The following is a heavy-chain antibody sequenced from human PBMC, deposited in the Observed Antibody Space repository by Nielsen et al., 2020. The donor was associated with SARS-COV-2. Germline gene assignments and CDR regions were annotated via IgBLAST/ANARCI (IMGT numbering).Heavy chain of an antibody. CDR2: IIPIFGTA. CDR1: GGTFSSYA. D-gene: IGHD3-16*01. Sequence: SVNVSCKASGGTFSSYAISWVRQAPGQGLEWMGGIIPIFGTANYAQKFQGRVTITADESTSTAYMELSSLRSEDTAVYYCARGERLGAGLYYYYYMDVWGKGTTVTVSS. V-gene: IGHV1-69*13. CDR3: ARGERLGAGLYYYYYMDV. J-gene: IGHJ6*03.